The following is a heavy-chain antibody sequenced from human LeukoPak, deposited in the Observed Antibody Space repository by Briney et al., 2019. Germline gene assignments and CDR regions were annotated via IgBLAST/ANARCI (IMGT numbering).Heavy chain of an antibody. CDR1: GGSISSYY. J-gene: IGHJ4*02. CDR2: IDYTNSGST. V-gene: IGHV4-59*01. D-gene: IGHD3-10*01. Sequence: SSETLSLTCTVSGGSISSYYWSWIRQPPGKGLEWIGYIDYTNSGSTRFNPSPKSRVTISGDTSKNQFSLHLRSVTAADTAVYYCARDYYYGSFTYFFDYWGQGTLVTVSS. CDR3: ARDYYYGSFTYFFDY.